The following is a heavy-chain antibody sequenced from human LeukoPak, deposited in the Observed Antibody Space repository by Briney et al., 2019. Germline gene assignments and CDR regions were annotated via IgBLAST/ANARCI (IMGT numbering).Heavy chain of an antibody. V-gene: IGHV6-1*01. Sequence: SQTLSLTCALSGDSLSSNSAAWNWLRQSPSRGLEWLGRTYYRSKWYNDYAISMKGRITINPDTSKNQFSLQMNSVTPEDTAVYYCARDSSAMFDYWGQGTLVAVSS. D-gene: IGHD2-2*01. CDR2: TYYRSKWYN. J-gene: IGHJ4*02. CDR3: ARDSSAMFDY. CDR1: GDSLSSNSAA.